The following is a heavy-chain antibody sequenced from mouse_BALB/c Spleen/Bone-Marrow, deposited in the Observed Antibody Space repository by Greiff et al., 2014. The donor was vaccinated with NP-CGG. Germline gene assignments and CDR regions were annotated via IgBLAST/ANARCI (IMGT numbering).Heavy chain of an antibody. Sequence: EVKLVESGGGLVQPGGSLKPSCAASGFDFSRYWMSWVRQAPGKGLEWIGEINPDSSTINYTPSLKDKFIISRDNAKNTLYLQMSKVRSEDTALYYCARPRIYYYGSSYLWYFDVWGAGTTVTVSS. D-gene: IGHD1-1*01. CDR3: ARPRIYYYGSSYLWYFDV. CDR2: INPDSSTI. J-gene: IGHJ1*01. V-gene: IGHV4-1*02. CDR1: GFDFSRYW.